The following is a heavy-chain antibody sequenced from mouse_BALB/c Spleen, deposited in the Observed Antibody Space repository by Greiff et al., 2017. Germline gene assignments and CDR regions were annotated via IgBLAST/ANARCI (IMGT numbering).Heavy chain of an antibody. V-gene: IGHV1-18*01. CDR1: GYTFTDYN. CDR2: INPYNGGT. J-gene: IGHJ4*01. D-gene: IGHD2-10*02. CDR3: ARREGQYGQYYYSMDY. Sequence: EVQLQESGPELVKPGASVKIPCKASGYTFTDYNMDWVKQSHGKSLEWIGDINPYNGGTSYNQKFKGKATLTVDKSSSTAYMELRSLTSEDTAVYYCARREGQYGQYYYSMDYWGQGTTVTVSS.